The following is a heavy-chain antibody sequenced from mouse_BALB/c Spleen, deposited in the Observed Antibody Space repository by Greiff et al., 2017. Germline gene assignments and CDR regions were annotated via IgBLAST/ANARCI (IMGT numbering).Heavy chain of an antibody. J-gene: IGHJ3*01. Sequence: QVQLQQSGAELVKPGASVKLSCKASGYTFTSYWMHWVKQRPGQGLEWIGEINPSNGRTNYNEKFKSKATLTVDKSSSTAYMQLSSLTSEDSAVYYCARGGGNYAWFAYWGQGTLVTVSA. CDR1: GYTFTSYW. CDR3: ARGGGNYAWFAY. CDR2: INPSNGRT. V-gene: IGHV1S81*02. D-gene: IGHD2-1*01.